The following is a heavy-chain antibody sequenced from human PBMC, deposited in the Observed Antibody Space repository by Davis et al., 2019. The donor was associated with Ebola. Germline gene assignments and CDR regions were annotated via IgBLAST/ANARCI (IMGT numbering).Heavy chain of an antibody. CDR1: GDSVSSGG. CDR2: TYYNSKWYN. CDR3: ARGWLRAGMDV. J-gene: IGHJ6*04. Sequence: HSQTLSLTCAISGDSVSSGGWNWIRQSPSRGLEWLGRTYYNSKWYNDYAVSVKSRITINPDTSKNQFSLQLSSVTPEDTALYYCARGWLRAGMDVWGEGTTVTVPS. D-gene: IGHD5-18*01. V-gene: IGHV6-1*01.